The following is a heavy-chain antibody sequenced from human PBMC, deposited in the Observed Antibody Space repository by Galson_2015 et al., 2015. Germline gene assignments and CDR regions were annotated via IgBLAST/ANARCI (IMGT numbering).Heavy chain of an antibody. Sequence: ETLSLTCTVSGGSISSYYWSWIRQPPGKGLEWIGYIYYSGSTNYNPSLKSRVTISVDTSKNQFSLKLSSVTAADTAVYYCARDLDDFQFADWGQGTMVTVSS. CDR1: GGSISSYY. J-gene: IGHJ3*01. CDR3: ARDLDDFQFAD. CDR2: IYYSGST. D-gene: IGHD3-3*01. V-gene: IGHV4-59*01.